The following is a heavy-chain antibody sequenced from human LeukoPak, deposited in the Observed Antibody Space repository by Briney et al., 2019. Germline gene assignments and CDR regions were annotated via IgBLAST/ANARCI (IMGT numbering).Heavy chain of an antibody. CDR1: GGSISSGSYY. CDR3: ARVYCSSTSCPNYFDY. J-gene: IGHJ4*02. CDR2: IYTSGST. Sequence: PSQTLSLTCTVSGGSISSGSYYWSWIRQPAGKGLEWIGRIYTSGSTYYNPSLKSRVTISVDTSKNQFSLKLSSVTAADTAVYYCARVYCSSTSCPNYFDYWGQGTLVTVSS. D-gene: IGHD2-2*01. V-gene: IGHV4-61*02.